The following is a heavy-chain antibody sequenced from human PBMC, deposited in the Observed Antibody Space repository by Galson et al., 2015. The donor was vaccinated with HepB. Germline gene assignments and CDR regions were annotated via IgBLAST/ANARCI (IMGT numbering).Heavy chain of an antibody. Sequence: CAISGDSVSSNSSLWNWIRQSPSRGLEWLRRTYYRSKWNNDYGVSVKSRISITSDTSKNHFSLQLNSVTPEDTAVYFCARVLRLRKGYESPFDYWGQGTLVTVSS. CDR3: ARVLRLRKGYESPFDY. J-gene: IGHJ4*02. V-gene: IGHV6-1*01. CDR2: TYYRSKWNN. D-gene: IGHD5-12*01. CDR1: GDSVSSNSSL.